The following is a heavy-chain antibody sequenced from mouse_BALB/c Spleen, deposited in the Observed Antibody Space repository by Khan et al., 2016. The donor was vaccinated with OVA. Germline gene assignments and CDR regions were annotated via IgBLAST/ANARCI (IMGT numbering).Heavy chain of an antibody. CDR2: ISYSGRT. CDR1: GYSITSDYA. J-gene: IGHJ2*01. V-gene: IGHV3-2*02. D-gene: IGHD1-1*01. Sequence: EVQLQESGPGLVKPSQSLSLTCTVTGYSITSDYAWNWIRQFPGNKLEWMGYISYSGRTSYNPSLKSRLSLPRDTSKNQFFLQLDSVTTEDTATYYCARSVTITTVVATDFDYWGQDTTLTVSS. CDR3: ARSVTITTVVATDFDY.